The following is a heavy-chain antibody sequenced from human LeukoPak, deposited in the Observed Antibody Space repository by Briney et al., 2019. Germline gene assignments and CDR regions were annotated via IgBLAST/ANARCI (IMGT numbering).Heavy chain of an antibody. CDR1: GYTFTSYA. CDR3: ARDYDYGDRRSFAFDI. D-gene: IGHD4-17*01. V-gene: IGHV7-4-1*02. J-gene: IGHJ3*02. CDR2: INTNTGNP. Sequence: ASVKVSCKASGYTFTSYAMNWVRQAPGQGLEWMGWINTNTGNPTYAQGFAGRFVFSLDTSVSTAYLQISSLKAEDTAVYYCARDYDYGDRRSFAFDIWGQGTMVTVSS.